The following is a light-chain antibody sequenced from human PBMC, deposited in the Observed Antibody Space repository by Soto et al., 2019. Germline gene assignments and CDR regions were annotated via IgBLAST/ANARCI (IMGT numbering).Light chain of an antibody. Sequence: QSALTQPPSASGSPGQSVTISCTGTNIDVGGYDYVSWYQHHPGKAPRLLIYGVNKRPSGVPDRFSGSKSGNTASLTVSGLQAEDEAEYYCTSYAGGNKLDVYGIGTKVTVL. V-gene: IGLV2-8*01. CDR3: TSYAGGNKLDV. CDR1: NIDVGGYDY. CDR2: GVN. J-gene: IGLJ1*01.